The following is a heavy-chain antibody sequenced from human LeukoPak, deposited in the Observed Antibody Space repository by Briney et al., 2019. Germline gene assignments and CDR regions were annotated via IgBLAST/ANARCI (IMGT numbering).Heavy chain of an antibody. J-gene: IGHJ5*02. D-gene: IGHD3-10*01. CDR1: GGSISSYY. Sequence: SETLSFTCTVSGGSISSYYWGWLRQPPGKGREWLGSIYYSGSNYYNPSLTSRITISVATFKNEFSLQLSSVSDADTAVYYCARTRVYGSGSYVSVWFDPWGQGTLVTVSS. CDR3: ARTRVYGSGSYVSVWFDP. CDR2: IYYSGSN. V-gene: IGHV4-39*07.